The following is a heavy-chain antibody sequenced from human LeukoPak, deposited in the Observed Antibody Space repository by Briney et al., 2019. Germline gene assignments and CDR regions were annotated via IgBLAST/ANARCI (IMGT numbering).Heavy chain of an antibody. D-gene: IGHD4-17*01. Sequence: ASVKVSCKASGYTFTGYYMHWVRQAPGQGLEWMGWINPNSGGTNYAQKFQGRVTMTRDTSISTAYMELSRLRSDDTAVYYCAREGGDYGRGFDYWGQGTLVTVSS. CDR1: GYTFTGYY. CDR2: INPNSGGT. CDR3: AREGGDYGRGFDY. V-gene: IGHV1-2*02. J-gene: IGHJ4*02.